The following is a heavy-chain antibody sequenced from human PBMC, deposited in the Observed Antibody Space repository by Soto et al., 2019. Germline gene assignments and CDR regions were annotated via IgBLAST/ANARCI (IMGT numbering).Heavy chain of an antibody. CDR2: IGRRSDI. Sequence: VGSLRLSCEASGFSFSTYSMHWVRQAPGKGLEWVSSIGRRSDIYYADSVKGRFTISRDNAKNSVSLQMNSLRDEDTAVYYCAREETAWPLAYGLDVCGQGTTVTVSS. J-gene: IGHJ6*02. V-gene: IGHV3-21*01. CDR1: GFSFSTYS. D-gene: IGHD2-21*02. CDR3: AREETAWPLAYGLDV.